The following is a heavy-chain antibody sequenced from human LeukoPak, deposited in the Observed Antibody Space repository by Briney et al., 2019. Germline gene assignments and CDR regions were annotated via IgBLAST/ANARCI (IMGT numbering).Heavy chain of an antibody. V-gene: IGHV4-59*11. Sequence: PSETLSLTCGLYGGSFSDHSWSWIRQPPGKGLEWIGYIYYSGTTNYNPSLKSRVTISVDTSKNQFSLKLSSVTAADTAVYYCARGVYIAAAQYGYWGQGTLVTVSS. J-gene: IGHJ4*02. CDR2: IYYSGTT. CDR3: ARGVYIAAAQYGY. D-gene: IGHD6-13*01. CDR1: GGSFSDHS.